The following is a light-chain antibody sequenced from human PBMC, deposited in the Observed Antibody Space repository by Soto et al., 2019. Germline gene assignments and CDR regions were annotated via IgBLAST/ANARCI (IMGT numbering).Light chain of an antibody. CDR3: QQYANSWT. CDR1: QSISSTY. Sequence: EIVLTQSPDTLSLSPGERATLSCRASQSISSTYLAWYQQKPGQAPRLLIYGTSRRATGIPARFSGRGSVTDFTLTISRLEPEDFAVYYCQQYANSWTFGQGTKVEIK. J-gene: IGKJ1*01. V-gene: IGKV3-20*01. CDR2: GTS.